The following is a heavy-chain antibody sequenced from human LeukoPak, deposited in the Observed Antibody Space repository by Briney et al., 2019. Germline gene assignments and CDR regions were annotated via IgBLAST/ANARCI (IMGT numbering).Heavy chain of an antibody. J-gene: IGHJ5*02. CDR1: GGSFSGYY. CDR3: ARGGYYGWGNDFRFDP. Sequence: PSETLSLTCAVYGGSFSGYYWSWIRPPPGKGLEWIGGINHSGSTNYNPSLKSRVTISVDTSKNQFSLKLKSVTAADTAVYYCARGGYYGWGNDFRFDPWGQGTLVTVSS. V-gene: IGHV4-34*01. CDR2: INHSGST. D-gene: IGHD3-10*01.